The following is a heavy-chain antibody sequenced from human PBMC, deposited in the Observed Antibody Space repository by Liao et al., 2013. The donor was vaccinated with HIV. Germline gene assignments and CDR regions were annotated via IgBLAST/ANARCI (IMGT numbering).Heavy chain of an antibody. D-gene: IGHD2-15*01. CDR1: GDSINDYF. V-gene: IGHV4-4*07. CDR3: ARSMLLRPNWFDP. Sequence: QVQLQESGPGLVKPSETLSLTCTVSGDSINDYFWSWIRQPAGKGLEWIGRIYPSGATNYNPSLKSRLTMSVDTSKNQFSLKLSSVTAADTAVYYCARSMLLRPNWFDPWGQGTLVTVSS. J-gene: IGHJ5*02. CDR2: IYPSGAT.